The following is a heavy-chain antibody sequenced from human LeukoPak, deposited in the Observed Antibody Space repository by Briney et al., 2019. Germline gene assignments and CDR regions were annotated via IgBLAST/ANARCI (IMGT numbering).Heavy chain of an antibody. CDR2: ISSSSSYI. V-gene: IGHV3-21*04. D-gene: IGHD3-10*01. CDR3: ARDRAYGSGKYWFDP. Sequence: GGSLRLSCAASGFTFSSYSMNWVRQAPGKGLEWVSSISSSSSYIYYADSVKGRITISRDNAKNSLYLQMNSLRAEDTAVYYCARDRAYGSGKYWFDPWGEGTLVTASS. CDR1: GFTFSSYS. J-gene: IGHJ5*02.